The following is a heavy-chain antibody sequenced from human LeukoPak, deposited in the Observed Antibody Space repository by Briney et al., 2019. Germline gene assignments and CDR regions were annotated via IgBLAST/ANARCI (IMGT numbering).Heavy chain of an antibody. D-gene: IGHD3-10*01. CDR1: GCTFSSYC. CDR3: GREYGSGGDAFDI. V-gene: IGHV3-66*01. Sequence: GGSLRLSCAASGCTFSSYCMSWVRQAPGKGLEWVSVIYSGGSTYYADSVKGRFTISRDNSKNTLYLQMNSLRAEDTAVYYCGREYGSGGDAFDIWGQGTMVTVSS. CDR2: IYSGGST. J-gene: IGHJ3*02.